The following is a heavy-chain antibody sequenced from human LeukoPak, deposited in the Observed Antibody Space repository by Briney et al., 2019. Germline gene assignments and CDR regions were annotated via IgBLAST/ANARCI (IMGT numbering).Heavy chain of an antibody. CDR1: GVTFSSYA. V-gene: IGHV1-69*04. D-gene: IGHD2-15*01. CDR2: IIPILGIA. J-gene: IGHJ4*02. Sequence: ASVKVSCKASGVTFSSYAISWVRQAPGQGLEWRGRIIPILGIANYAQKLQCRVTITADKSTSTAYMELSSLRSEDTAVYYCARDRQGGGKCSGGSCPNGDYWGQGTLVTVSS. CDR3: ARDRQGGGKCSGGSCPNGDY.